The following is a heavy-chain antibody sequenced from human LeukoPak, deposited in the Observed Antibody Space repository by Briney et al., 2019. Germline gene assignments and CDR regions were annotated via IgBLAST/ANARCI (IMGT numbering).Heavy chain of an antibody. J-gene: IGHJ4*02. CDR3: ARQGGGYCSNATCQGNTVFGY. CDR1: GYSFTSYW. CDR2: IYPGDSDT. V-gene: IGHV5-51*01. D-gene: IGHD2-2*01. Sequence: GESLKISCKGSGYSFTSYWIGWVRQMPGKGLEWMGIIYPGDSDTRYSPSFQGQVTISVDKSISTAYLQWSNLKASDTAMYYCARQGGGYCSNATCQGNTVFGYWGQGTLVTVSS.